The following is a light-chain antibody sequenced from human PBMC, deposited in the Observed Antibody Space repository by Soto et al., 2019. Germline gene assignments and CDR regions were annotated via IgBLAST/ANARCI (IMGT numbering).Light chain of an antibody. CDR2: GSS. Sequence: ERVLTQSPATLYVSPGERVTLSCRASQSVSNNLVWYQQKPGQAPRLLMYGSSIRATGIPARFSGSGSGTEFTLPISSLQSEDFAAYYCQQHNNWPPITFGQGTRLEIK. CDR1: QSVSNN. CDR3: QQHNNWPPIT. J-gene: IGKJ5*01. V-gene: IGKV3-15*01.